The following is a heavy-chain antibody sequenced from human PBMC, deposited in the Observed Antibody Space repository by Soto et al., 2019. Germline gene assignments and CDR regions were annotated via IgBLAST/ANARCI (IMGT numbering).Heavy chain of an antibody. CDR1: GAAMSSYY. Sequence: QLQESGPGLVKPSETLSLTCTVSGAAMSSYYWSWVRQSPGKGLEWLGYIYNTGTTAYNPSLKSRVTISVERSKFQFSLKLTSVTAADTAVYYCATDSTVYYSDAFDVWGQGARVIVSS. CDR2: IYNTGTT. J-gene: IGHJ3*01. CDR3: ATDSTVYYSDAFDV. V-gene: IGHV4-59*03. D-gene: IGHD3-22*01.